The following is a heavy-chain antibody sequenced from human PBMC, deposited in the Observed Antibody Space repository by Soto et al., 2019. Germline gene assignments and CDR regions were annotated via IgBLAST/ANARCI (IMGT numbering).Heavy chain of an antibody. CDR2: IYSGGYT. D-gene: IGHD2-2*01. CDR1: GFTVSNNY. J-gene: IGHJ4*02. V-gene: IGHV3-53*01. CDR3: AAQPGGGGY. Sequence: EVQLVESGGGLIQPGGSLRLSCAVSGFTVSNNYMSWVRQAPGKGLEGVSVIYSGGYTAYGDSVKGRFTISRDNSKNTLSLQINGRSAEGRAVYYGAAQPGGGGYWGQGTLVTVSS.